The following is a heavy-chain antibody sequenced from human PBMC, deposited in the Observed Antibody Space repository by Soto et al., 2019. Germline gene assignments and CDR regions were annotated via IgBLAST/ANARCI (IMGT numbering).Heavy chain of an antibody. CDR1: GGSFSGYY. CDR2: INHSGST. J-gene: IGHJ4*02. V-gene: IGHV4-34*01. CDR3: ARGPSGDKVHY. D-gene: IGHD7-27*01. Sequence: SETLSLTCAVYGGSFSGYYWSWIRQPPGKGLEWIGEINHSGSTNYNPSLKSRVTISLDTSKNHFSLTLSSVTAADTAVYYCARGPSGDKVHYWGQGALVTVSS.